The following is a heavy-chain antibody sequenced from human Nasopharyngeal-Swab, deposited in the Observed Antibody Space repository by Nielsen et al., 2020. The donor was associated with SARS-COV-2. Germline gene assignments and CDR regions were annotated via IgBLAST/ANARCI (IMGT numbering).Heavy chain of an antibody. J-gene: IGHJ4*02. CDR1: GFIFSGSA. V-gene: IGHV3-73*01. CDR3: TTDYYFDY. Sequence: GESLKISCAASGFIFSGSAIHWARQASGKGLEWVGRIGDKAHNYATTYAASVKGRFTISRDDSKNTAFLQMDSLKTEDTALYYCTTDYYFDYWGQGTLVTVSS. CDR2: IGDKAHNYAT.